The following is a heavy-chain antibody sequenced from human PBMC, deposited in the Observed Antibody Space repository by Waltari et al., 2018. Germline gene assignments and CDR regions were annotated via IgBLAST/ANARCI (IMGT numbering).Heavy chain of an antibody. J-gene: IGHJ4*02. D-gene: IGHD6-6*01. CDR1: GFTFSDHY. V-gene: IGHV3-72*01. Sequence: DVQLVESGGGLVQPGGSLRLSCAASGFTFSDHYMDWVSQAPGKGLEWVGRSRNKANSYTTEYAASVKGRFTISRDGSRSSLFLQMDSLRTEDTAMYYCTSGGSSPFFDNWGQGTLVTVSS. CDR3: TSGGSSPFFDN. CDR2: SRNKANSYTT.